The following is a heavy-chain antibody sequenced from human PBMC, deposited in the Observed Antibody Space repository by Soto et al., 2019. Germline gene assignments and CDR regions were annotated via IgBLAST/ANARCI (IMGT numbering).Heavy chain of an antibody. CDR3: AHRIWTPSSGYQVNWFDP. D-gene: IGHD3-22*01. CDR1: GFSLSTSGVG. CDR2: IYWDDDK. V-gene: IGHV2-5*02. Sequence: QITLKESGPTLVKPTQTLTLTCTFSGFSLSTSGVGVGWIRQPPGKALEWLALIYWDDDKRYSPSLKSRLTITKDTSKNQVVLTMTNMDPVDTATYYCAHRIWTPSSGYQVNWFDPWGQGTLVTVSS. J-gene: IGHJ5*02.